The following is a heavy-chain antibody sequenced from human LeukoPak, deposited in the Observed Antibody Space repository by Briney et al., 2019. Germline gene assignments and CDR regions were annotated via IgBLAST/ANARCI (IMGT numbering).Heavy chain of an antibody. V-gene: IGHV4-34*01. J-gene: IGHJ4*02. CDR3: ARDRVDTAMVCLDY. Sequence: PSETLSLTCAVYGGSFSGYYWSWIRQPPGKGLEWIGEINHSGSTNYNPSLKSRVTMSVDTSKNQFSPKLSSVTAADTAVYYCARDRVDTAMVCLDYWGQGTLVTVSS. CDR1: GGSFSGYY. CDR2: INHSGST. D-gene: IGHD5-18*01.